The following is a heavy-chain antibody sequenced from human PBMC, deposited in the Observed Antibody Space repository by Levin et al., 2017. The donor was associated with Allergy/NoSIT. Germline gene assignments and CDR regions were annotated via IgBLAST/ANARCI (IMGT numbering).Heavy chain of an antibody. CDR3: AKGGGRFGELIDY. CDR2: LSSYLIPP. CDR1: GGKGRREG. V-gene: IGHV3-30*18. Sequence: SLRLSCAEEGGKGRREGRNWGRQEQGKGLEWFSFLSSYLIPPSSSSSFKGRFTISRDNSKNTLYLQMNSLRAEDTAVYYCAKGGGRFGELIDYWGQGTLVTVSS. D-gene: IGHD3-10*01. J-gene: IGHJ4*02.